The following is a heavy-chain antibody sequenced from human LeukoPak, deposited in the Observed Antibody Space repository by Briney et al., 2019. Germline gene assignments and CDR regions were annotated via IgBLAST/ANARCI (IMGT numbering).Heavy chain of an antibody. CDR3: ARMIAAAVGDY. Sequence: SETLSLTCTVSGGSISSSSYYWGWIRQPPGTGLEWIGSIYYSGSTYYNPSLKSRVTISVDTSKNQFSLKLSSVTAADTAVYYCARMIAAAVGDYWGQGTLVTVSS. D-gene: IGHD6-13*01. CDR2: IYYSGST. V-gene: IGHV4-39*07. CDR1: GGSISSSSYY. J-gene: IGHJ4*02.